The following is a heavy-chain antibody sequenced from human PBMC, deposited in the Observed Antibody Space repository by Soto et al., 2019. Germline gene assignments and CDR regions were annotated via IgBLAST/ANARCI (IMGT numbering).Heavy chain of an antibody. D-gene: IGHD2-2*01. J-gene: IGHJ4*02. CDR3: ARVCSSTSCYGRFDY. Sequence: QVQLVESGGGVVQPGRSLRLSCAASGFTFSSYGMHWVRQAPGKGLEWVAVIWYDGSNKYYADSVKGRFTISRDNSKNTLYLQMNSLRAEDTAVYYCARVCSSTSCYGRFDYWGQGTLVTVSS. CDR1: GFTFSSYG. V-gene: IGHV3-33*01. CDR2: IWYDGSNK.